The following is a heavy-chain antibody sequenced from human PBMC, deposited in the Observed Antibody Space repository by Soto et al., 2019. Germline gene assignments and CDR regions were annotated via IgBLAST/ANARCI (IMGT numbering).Heavy chain of an antibody. CDR1: GYTFTSYA. Sequence: VASVKVSCKASGYTFTSYAMHWVRQAPGQRLEWMGWINAGNGNTKYSQKFQGRVTITRDTSASTAYMELSSLRSDDTAVYYCARRDYIGLTYNWFDPWGQGTLVTVSS. CDR2: INAGNGNT. V-gene: IGHV1-3*01. CDR3: ARRDYIGLTYNWFDP. D-gene: IGHD3-16*01. J-gene: IGHJ5*02.